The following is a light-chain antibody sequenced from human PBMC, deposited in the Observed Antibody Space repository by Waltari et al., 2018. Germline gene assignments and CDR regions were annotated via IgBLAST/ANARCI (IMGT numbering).Light chain of an antibody. CDR2: WAS. Sequence: DIVMTQSPDSLAVSLGERAPLNCKSSQSVLYRSSNRNYLAWYQQKSGQPPKLLIYWASTRESGVPDRFSGSGSGTDFTLTISSLQAEDVAVYYCQQYYDTPQTFGQGTKVEIK. CDR1: QSVLYRSSNRNY. V-gene: IGKV4-1*01. J-gene: IGKJ1*01. CDR3: QQYYDTPQT.